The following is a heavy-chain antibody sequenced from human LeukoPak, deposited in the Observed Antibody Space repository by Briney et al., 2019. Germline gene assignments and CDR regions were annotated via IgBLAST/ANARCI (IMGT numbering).Heavy chain of an antibody. D-gene: IGHD5-18*01. CDR3: ARAPQGGYSHWYFDL. CDR2: IIPILGIA. J-gene: IGHJ2*01. Sequence: SVKVSCKASGGTFSSYAISWVRQAPGQGLEWMGRIIPILGIANYAQKFQGRVTITADKSTSTAYMELSSLRSEDTAVYYCARAPQGGYSHWYFDLWGRGTLVTVSS. V-gene: IGHV1-69*04. CDR1: GGTFSSYA.